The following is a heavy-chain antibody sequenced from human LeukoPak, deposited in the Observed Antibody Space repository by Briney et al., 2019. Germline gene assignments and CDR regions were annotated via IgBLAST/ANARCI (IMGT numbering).Heavy chain of an antibody. CDR3: ARGHVDTTMAGEFDY. J-gene: IGHJ4*02. Sequence: GGSLRLSCAASGFTFSSYWMHWVRQAPGKGLVWVSRINSDGSSTSYADSVKGRFTISRDNAKNSLYLQMNSLRVEDTAVYYCARGHVDTTMAGEFDYWGQGTLVTVSS. CDR2: INSDGSST. D-gene: IGHD5-18*01. CDR1: GFTFSSYW. V-gene: IGHV3-74*01.